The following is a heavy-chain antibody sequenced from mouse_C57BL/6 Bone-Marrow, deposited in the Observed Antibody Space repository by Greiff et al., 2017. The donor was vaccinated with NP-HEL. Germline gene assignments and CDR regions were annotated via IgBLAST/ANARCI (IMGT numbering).Heavy chain of an antibody. Sequence: VKLLESGAELVKPGASVKLSCKASGYTFTEYTIHWVKQRSGQGLEWIGWFYPGSGSIKYNEKFKDKATLTADKSSSTVYMELSRLTSEDSAVYFCARHQTNYDYDAGAWFAYWGQGTRVTVSA. CDR3: ARHQTNYDYDAGAWFAY. CDR1: GYTFTEYT. CDR2: FYPGSGSI. D-gene: IGHD2-4*01. J-gene: IGHJ3*01. V-gene: IGHV1-62-2*01.